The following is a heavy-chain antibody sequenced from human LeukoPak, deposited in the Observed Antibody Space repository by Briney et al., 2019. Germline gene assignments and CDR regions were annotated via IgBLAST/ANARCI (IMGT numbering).Heavy chain of an antibody. CDR1: GFTFSDYY. D-gene: IGHD1-26*01. CDR3: ARARRGWELPIDSSGTNAFDI. CDR2: ISSSSSTI. V-gene: IGHV3-11*04. Sequence: KPGGSLRLSCAASGFTFSDYYMSWIRQAPGKGLEWVSYISSSSSTIYYADSVKGRFTISRDNAKNSLYPQMNSLRAEDTAVYYCARARRGWELPIDSSGTNAFDIWGQGTMVTVSS. J-gene: IGHJ3*02.